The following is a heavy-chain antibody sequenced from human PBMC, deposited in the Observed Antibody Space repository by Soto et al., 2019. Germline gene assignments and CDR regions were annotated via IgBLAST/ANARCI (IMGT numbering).Heavy chain of an antibody. D-gene: IGHD3-22*01. CDR2: ISYDGSNK. V-gene: IGHV3-30-3*01. J-gene: IGHJ5*02. CDR3: ARDTYYYDSSGSTDWFDP. Sequence: PGGSLRLSCAASGFTFSSYAMHWVRQAPGKGLEWVAVISYDGSNKYYADSVKGRFTISRDNSKNTLYLQMNSLRAEDTAVYYCARDTYYYDSSGSTDWFDPWGQGTLVTVAS. CDR1: GFTFSSYA.